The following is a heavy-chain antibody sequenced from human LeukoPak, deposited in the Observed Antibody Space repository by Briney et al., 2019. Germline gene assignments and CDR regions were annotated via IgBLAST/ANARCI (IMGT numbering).Heavy chain of an antibody. D-gene: IGHD3-10*01. CDR1: GFTFRNYW. V-gene: IGHV3-7*05. Sequence: GGSLRLSCVASGFTFRNYWMTWVRQAPGEGLEWVANIKPDGSEKYYVDSVRGRFTISRDNAKDSLYLQMNRLRAEDTAVYYCVRGSSGNAVRGVAWAWFDPWGQGTLVTVSS. CDR3: VRGSSGNAVRGVAWAWFDP. J-gene: IGHJ5*02. CDR2: IKPDGSEK.